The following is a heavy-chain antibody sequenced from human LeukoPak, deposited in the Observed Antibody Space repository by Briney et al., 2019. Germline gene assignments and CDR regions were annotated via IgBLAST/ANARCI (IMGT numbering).Heavy chain of an antibody. CDR3: ARVSRGYNWNYPKYYFDY. CDR1: SGSISSYY. V-gene: IGHV4-4*07. D-gene: IGHD1-7*01. Sequence: PSETLSLTCTVSSGSISSYYWSWIRQPAGRGLEWIGRIYTSGSNNYNPFLKSRVTMSVDTSKNQFSLKLSSVTAADTAVYYCARVSRGYNWNYPKYYFDYWGQGTLVTVSS. CDR2: IYTSGSN. J-gene: IGHJ4*02.